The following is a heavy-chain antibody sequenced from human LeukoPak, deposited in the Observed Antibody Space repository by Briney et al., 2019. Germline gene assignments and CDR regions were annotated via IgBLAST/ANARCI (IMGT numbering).Heavy chain of an antibody. J-gene: IGHJ4*02. CDR1: GYTFTGYY. V-gene: IGHV1-2*02. CDR2: INPNSGGT. Sequence: ASVKVSCKASGYTFTGYYMHWVRQAPGQGLEWMGWINPNSGGTNSAQNFQGRVTITRDTSASTAYMELSSLRSEDMAVYYCARVPHSSGWYWAPFDYWGQGTLVTVSS. CDR3: ARVPHSSGWYWAPFDY. D-gene: IGHD6-19*01.